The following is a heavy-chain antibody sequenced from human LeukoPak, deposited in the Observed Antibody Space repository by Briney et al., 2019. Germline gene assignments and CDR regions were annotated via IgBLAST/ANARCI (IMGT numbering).Heavy chain of an antibody. V-gene: IGHV3-66*01. D-gene: IGHD1-1*01. CDR3: AGDWNGEHVIEY. CDR1: GITVSTNY. CDR2: IYIDDST. J-gene: IGHJ4*02. Sequence: GGSLRLSCAASGITVSTNYMSWVRQAPGKGLEWVSVIYIDDSTYYADSVKGRFAISRDISKDTLYLQMNSLRGDDTAVYYCAGDWNGEHVIEYWGQGTLVTVSS.